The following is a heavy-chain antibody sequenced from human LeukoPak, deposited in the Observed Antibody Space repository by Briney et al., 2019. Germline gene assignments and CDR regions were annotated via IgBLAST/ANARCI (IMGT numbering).Heavy chain of an antibody. Sequence: SQTLSLTCTVSGGSISSGSYYWSWIRQPAGKGLEWIGRIYTSGSTNYNPSLKSRVTISVDTSKNQFSLKLSSVTAADTAVYYCARGQGYYDSSGYYYLFDYWGQGTLVTVSS. CDR3: ARGQGYYDSSGYYYLFDY. CDR1: GGSISSGSYY. J-gene: IGHJ4*02. D-gene: IGHD3-22*01. V-gene: IGHV4-61*02. CDR2: IYTSGST.